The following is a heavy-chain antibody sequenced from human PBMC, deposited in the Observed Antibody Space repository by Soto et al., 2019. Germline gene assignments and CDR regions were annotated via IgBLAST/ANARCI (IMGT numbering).Heavy chain of an antibody. V-gene: IGHV1-46*01. D-gene: IGHD2-21*01. J-gene: IGHJ6*02. CDR3: ARDRVLLANYYYYGMDV. CDR2: INPSGGST. Sequence: ASVKVSCKASGYTFTSYYMHWVRQAPGQGLEWMGIINPSGGSTSYAQKFQGRVTMTRDTSTSTVYMELSSLRSEDTAVYYCARDRVLLANYYYYGMDVWGQGTTVTV. CDR1: GYTFTSYY.